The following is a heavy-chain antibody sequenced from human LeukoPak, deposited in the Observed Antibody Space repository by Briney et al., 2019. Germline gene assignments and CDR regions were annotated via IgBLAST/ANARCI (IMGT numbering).Heavy chain of an antibody. CDR3: ARSSDILTGSYYFDY. J-gene: IGHJ4*02. CDR1: GFTFSDYY. Sequence: GGSLRLSCAASGFTFSDYYMRWMRQAPGKGREWVSYISSSSSYTNYADSVKGRFTISRDNAKNSLYLQMNSLRAEDTAVYYCARSSDILTGSYYFDYWGQGTLVTVSS. V-gene: IGHV3-11*03. D-gene: IGHD3-9*01. CDR2: ISSSSSYT.